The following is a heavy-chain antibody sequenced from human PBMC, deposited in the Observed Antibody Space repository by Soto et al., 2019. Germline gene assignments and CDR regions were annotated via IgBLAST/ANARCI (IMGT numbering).Heavy chain of an antibody. V-gene: IGHV1-69*06. J-gene: IGHJ4*01. CDR3: ASHSERPPGYCSSTSCYTGHY. Sequence: ASVKVSCKASGGTFSSYAISWVRQAPGQGLEWMGGIIPICGTANYAQKFQGRVTSTADKSTSTAYMELSSLRSEDTAVYYCASHSERPPGYCSSTSCYTGHYWGQGTLVTVSS. D-gene: IGHD2-2*02. CDR1: GGTFSSYA. CDR2: IIPICGTA.